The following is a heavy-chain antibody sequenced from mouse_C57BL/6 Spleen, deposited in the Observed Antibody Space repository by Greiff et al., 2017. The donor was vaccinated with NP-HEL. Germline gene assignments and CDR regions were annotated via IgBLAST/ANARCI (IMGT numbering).Heavy chain of an antibody. CDR1: GYAFSSSW. CDR2: IYPGDGDT. V-gene: IGHV1-82*01. J-gene: IGHJ2*01. D-gene: IGHD2-5*01. Sequence: QVQLQQSGPELVKPGASVKISCKASGYAFSSSWMNWVKQRPGKGLEWIGRIYPGDGDTNYNGKFKGKATLTADKSSSTAYMQRSSLTSEDSAVYVCARSLYSNYGGPYYFDYWGQGTTLTVSS. CDR3: ARSLYSNYGGPYYFDY.